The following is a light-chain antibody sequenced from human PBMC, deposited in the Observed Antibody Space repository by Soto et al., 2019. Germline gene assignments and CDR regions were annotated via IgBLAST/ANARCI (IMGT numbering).Light chain of an antibody. CDR1: QSISKY. Sequence: DIQMTQSPSSLSASVGDRVTITCRASQSISKYLNWYQQKPGQAPKLLIYAASTLQSGVPSRFSGSGSGTDFTLTISSLQPEDFATYYCQQSYSTPPDTFGQGTKLEIK. CDR3: QQSYSTPPDT. V-gene: IGKV1-39*01. CDR2: AAS. J-gene: IGKJ2*01.